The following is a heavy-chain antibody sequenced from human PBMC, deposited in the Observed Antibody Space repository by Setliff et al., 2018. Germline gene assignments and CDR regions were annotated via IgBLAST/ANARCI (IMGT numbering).Heavy chain of an antibody. J-gene: IGHJ4*02. D-gene: IGHD3-10*01. CDR1: GGSFSCYF. V-gene: IGHV4-34*01. Sequence: KPSETLSLTCDVFGGSFSCYFWAWIRQSPGKGLEWIGDVNDSGSANYKPSLKSRLTISRDTSKNQLSLNLSSVTAADTAVYYCARGRYYGSGSYSLWGQGTLVTISS. CDR3: ARGRYYGSGSYSL. CDR2: VNDSGSA.